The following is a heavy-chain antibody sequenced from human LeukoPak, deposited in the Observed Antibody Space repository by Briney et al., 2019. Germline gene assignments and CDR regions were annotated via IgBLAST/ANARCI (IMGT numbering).Heavy chain of an antibody. J-gene: IGHJ3*02. D-gene: IGHD3-10*01. CDR1: GGSFSGYY. Sequence: SETLSLTCAVYGGSFSGYYWSWIRQPPGKGLEWIGYIYYSGSTNYNPSLKSRVTISVDTSKNQFSLKLSSVTAADTAVYYCAAWFGELSAFDIWGQGTMVTVSS. CDR3: AAWFGELSAFDI. CDR2: IYYSGST. V-gene: IGHV4-59*01.